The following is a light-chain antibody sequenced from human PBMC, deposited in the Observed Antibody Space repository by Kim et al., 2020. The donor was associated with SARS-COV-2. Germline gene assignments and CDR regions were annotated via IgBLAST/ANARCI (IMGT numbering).Light chain of an antibody. CDR3: QQSYITPFT. CDR2: AAS. Sequence: DIQMTQSPSSLSASVGDRVTITCRTSQSISSHLNWYHQKPGRAPKLLIYAASTLQGGVPSRFSGGGSETDFTLTISSLQPEDFGTYFCQQSYITPFTFGPGTKVDIK. V-gene: IGKV1-39*01. J-gene: IGKJ3*01. CDR1: QSISSH.